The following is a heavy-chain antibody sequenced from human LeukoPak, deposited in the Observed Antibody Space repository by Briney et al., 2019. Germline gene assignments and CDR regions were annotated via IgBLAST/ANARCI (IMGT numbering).Heavy chain of an antibody. Sequence: GGSLRLSCADSGFLVSNSWMAWVRQAPGGGLEWLANINQDGSAKTCVDSVKGRFTISRDNAKNSLYLQMNSLRAQDTAMYYCARDSGYNAFDYWGQGTLVTVSS. CDR2: INQDGSAK. J-gene: IGHJ4*02. CDR3: ARDSGYNAFDY. V-gene: IGHV3-7*05. D-gene: IGHD5-12*01. CDR1: GFLVSNSW.